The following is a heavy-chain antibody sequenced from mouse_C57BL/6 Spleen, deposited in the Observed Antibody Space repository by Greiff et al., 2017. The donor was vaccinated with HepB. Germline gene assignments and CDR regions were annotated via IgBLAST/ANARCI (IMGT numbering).Heavy chain of an antibody. CDR1: GYSLTDYN. CDR2: INPNYGTT. V-gene: IGHV1-39*01. Sequence: EVQLQQSGPELVKPGASVKISCKASGYSLTDYNMNWVKQSNGKSLEWLGVINPNYGTTSYNQKFKGKATLTVDQSSSTAYMQLSSLTSEDSAVYYYAKAYYYGSGGYFDYWGQGTTLTVSS. J-gene: IGHJ2*01. CDR3: AKAYYYGSGGYFDY. D-gene: IGHD1-1*01.